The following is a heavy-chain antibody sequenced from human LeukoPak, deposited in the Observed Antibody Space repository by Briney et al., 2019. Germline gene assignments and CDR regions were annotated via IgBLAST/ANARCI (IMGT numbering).Heavy chain of an antibody. J-gene: IGHJ5*02. D-gene: IGHD3-10*01. CDR3: AKSPYYYGSGSSFDP. V-gene: IGHV3-43*02. Sequence: GGSLRLSYAASGFTFDDYAMHWVRQAPGKGLEWVSLISGDGGSTYYADSVKGRFTISRDNSKNSLYLQMNSLRTEDTALYYCAKSPYYYGSGSSFDPWGQGTLVTVSS. CDR1: GFTFDDYA. CDR2: ISGDGGST.